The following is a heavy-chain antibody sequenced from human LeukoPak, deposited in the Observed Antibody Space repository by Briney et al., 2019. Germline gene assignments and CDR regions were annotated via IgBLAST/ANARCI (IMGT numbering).Heavy chain of an antibody. CDR3: ARGPWGYDSRGGDFYYYYMDV. CDR2: INPSGGST. Sequence: GASVKVSCKASGYTFKSYYMHWVRQAPGQGLEWRGIINPSGGSTTYAQKFQGRVTMTRDTSTTTVYMELSSLRSEDAALYYCARGPWGYDSRGGDFYYYYMDVWGKGTTVTVSS. D-gene: IGHD3-22*01. J-gene: IGHJ6*03. V-gene: IGHV1-46*02. CDR1: GYTFKSYY.